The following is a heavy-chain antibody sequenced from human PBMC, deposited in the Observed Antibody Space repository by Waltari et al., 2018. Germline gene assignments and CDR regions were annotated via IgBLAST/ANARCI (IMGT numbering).Heavy chain of an antibody. V-gene: IGHV4-59*01. D-gene: IGHD3-22*01. CDR2: IYYSGST. CDR1: GGSISSYY. Sequence: QVQLQESGPGLVKPSETLSLTCTVSGGSISSYYWSWIRQPPGKGLEWIGYIYYSGSTNYNPALKSRVTISVDTSKNQFSLKLSSVTAADTAVYYCARASRSDYYDSSGYHDYWGQGTLVTVSS. J-gene: IGHJ4*02. CDR3: ARASRSDYYDSSGYHDY.